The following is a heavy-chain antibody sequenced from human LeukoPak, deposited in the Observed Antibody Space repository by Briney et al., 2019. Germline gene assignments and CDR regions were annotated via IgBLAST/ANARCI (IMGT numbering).Heavy chain of an antibody. D-gene: IGHD6-19*01. V-gene: IGHV3-33*05. CDR1: GFTFSSYG. CDR3: ARVVTSSPENSGWHFDY. Sequence: GGSLRLSCAASGFTFSSYGMHWVRQAPGKGLEWVAVISHDGSNKYYADSVKGRFTISRDNSKNTLYLQMNSLRAEDTAVYYCARVVTSSPENSGWHFDYWGQGTLVTVSS. CDR2: ISHDGSNK. J-gene: IGHJ4*02.